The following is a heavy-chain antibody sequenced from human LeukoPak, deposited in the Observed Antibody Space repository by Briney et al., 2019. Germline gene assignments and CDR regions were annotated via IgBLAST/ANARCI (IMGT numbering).Heavy chain of an antibody. CDR3: ASFYGDYDSAFDY. Sequence: SGGSLRLSCAASGFTFSSYSMNWVRQAPGKGLEWVSSISSSSSYIYYADSVKGRFTISRDNAKNSLYLQMNSLRAEDTAVYYCASFYGDYDSAFDYWGQGTLVTVSS. CDR1: GFTFSSYS. J-gene: IGHJ4*02. D-gene: IGHD4-17*01. V-gene: IGHV3-21*01. CDR2: ISSSSSYI.